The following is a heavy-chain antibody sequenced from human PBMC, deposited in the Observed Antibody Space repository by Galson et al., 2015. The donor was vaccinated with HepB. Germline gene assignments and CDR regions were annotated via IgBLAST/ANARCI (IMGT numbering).Heavy chain of an antibody. J-gene: IGHJ4*02. CDR2: ISYDGSNK. CDR3: AKGPYSSSWSLKY. V-gene: IGHV3-30*18. Sequence: LRLSCAASGFTFSSYGMHWVRQAPGKGLEWVAVISYDGSNKYYADSVKGRFTISRDNSKNTLYLQMNSLRAEDTAVYYCAKGPYSSSWSLKYWGQGTLVTVSS. CDR1: GFTFSSYG. D-gene: IGHD6-13*01.